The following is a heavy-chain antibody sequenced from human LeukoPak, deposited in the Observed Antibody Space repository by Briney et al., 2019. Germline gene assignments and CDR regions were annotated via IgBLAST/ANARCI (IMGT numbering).Heavy chain of an antibody. V-gene: IGHV3-23*01. Sequence: PGGSLRLSCAASGFSFSSYAMRWVRQAPGKGLEWVSGISGSGGSTFYADSVKGRFTISRDNSKNTLYLQMNSLRAEDTAVYYCAKDQVTCPPLYCGGDCYYYWGQGTLVTVSS. CDR1: GFSFSSYA. D-gene: IGHD2-21*02. J-gene: IGHJ4*02. CDR3: AKDQVTCPPLYCGGDCYYY. CDR2: ISGSGGST.